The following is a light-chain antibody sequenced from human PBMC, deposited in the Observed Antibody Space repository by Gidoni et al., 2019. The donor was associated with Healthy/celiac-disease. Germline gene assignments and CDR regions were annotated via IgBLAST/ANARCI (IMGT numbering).Light chain of an antibody. Sequence: QSALTQPASVSGSPGQSITISCTGTSSDVGSYNLVSWYQQHPGKAPKLMIYEVSKRPSGVSNRFSGSKSGNTASLTISGLQVEDEADYYCCSYAGSVVFGGGTKLTVL. V-gene: IGLV2-23*02. CDR3: CSYAGSVV. CDR1: SSDVGSYNL. CDR2: EVS. J-gene: IGLJ2*01.